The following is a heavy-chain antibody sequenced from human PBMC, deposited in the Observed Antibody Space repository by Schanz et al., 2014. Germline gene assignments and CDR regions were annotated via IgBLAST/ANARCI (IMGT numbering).Heavy chain of an antibody. J-gene: IGHJ3*02. D-gene: IGHD7-27*01. CDR1: GFTFSDYY. V-gene: IGHV3-11*01. CDR2: ISRDGTTS. CDR3: ARENLNWEAFDI. Sequence: QVKLVESGGGLAKPGGSLRLSCAASGFTFSDYYMNWIRQAPGKGLEWLSYISRDGTTSYYADSVKGRFTISRDNAKNSLYLEMTSLRGEDTAVYYCARENLNWEAFDIWGQGTVVTVSS.